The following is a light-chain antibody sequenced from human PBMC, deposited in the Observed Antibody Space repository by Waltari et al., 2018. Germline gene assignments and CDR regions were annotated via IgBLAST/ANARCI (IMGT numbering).Light chain of an antibody. CDR1: QSINGY. CDR2: DTS. CDR3: QHRSNWPPLVA. J-gene: IGKJ3*01. Sequence: ELVLTQSPATLSLSPGERATLSCRASQSINGYLACYQQKPGPAPRLLISDTSNRATGIPAMFSGSGSVTDFTLNICSLEPEDFAVYYCQHRSNWPPLVAFGPGTKVDLK. V-gene: IGKV3-11*01.